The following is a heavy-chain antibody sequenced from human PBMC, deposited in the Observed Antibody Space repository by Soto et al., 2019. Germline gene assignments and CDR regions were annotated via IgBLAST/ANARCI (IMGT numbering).Heavy chain of an antibody. D-gene: IGHD3-22*01. CDR1: GYTFTGYY. CDR3: ARDRESSGYYLGY. Sequence: QVQLVQSGAEGKKPGASVKVSCKASGYTFTGYYMHWVRQAPGQGLEWMGWINPNSGGTNHAQKFQGWVTRTRDTSISTAYMELSRLRSDDPAVYYCARDRESSGYYLGYWGQGTLVTVSS. CDR2: INPNSGGT. V-gene: IGHV1-2*04. J-gene: IGHJ4*02.